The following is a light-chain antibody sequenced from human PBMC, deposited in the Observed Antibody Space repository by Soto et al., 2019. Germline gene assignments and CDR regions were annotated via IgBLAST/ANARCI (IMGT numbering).Light chain of an antibody. Sequence: DIQMTQSPSSLSASVGDRVTITCRASQVISNYLAWFQHKPGKAPKSLIYLASSLQTGVPSKFTGSGFGTDFSLTINSLQPEDFATYYCLQYYTHPLTFGQGTRLEIK. V-gene: IGKV1-16*02. CDR2: LAS. CDR3: LQYYTHPLT. J-gene: IGKJ5*01. CDR1: QVISNY.